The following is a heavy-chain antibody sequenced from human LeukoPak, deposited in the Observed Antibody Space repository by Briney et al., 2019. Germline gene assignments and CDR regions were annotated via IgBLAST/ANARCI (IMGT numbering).Heavy chain of an antibody. Sequence: VASVKVSCKASGGTFSSYAISWVRQAPGQGLEWMGGIIPIFGTANYAQKFQGRVTITADKSTSTAYMELSSLRSEDTAVYYCARTFYEQMPHFDYWGQGTLVTVSS. J-gene: IGHJ4*02. CDR3: ARTFYEQMPHFDY. CDR1: GGTFSSYA. CDR2: IIPIFGTA. D-gene: IGHD3-16*01. V-gene: IGHV1-69*06.